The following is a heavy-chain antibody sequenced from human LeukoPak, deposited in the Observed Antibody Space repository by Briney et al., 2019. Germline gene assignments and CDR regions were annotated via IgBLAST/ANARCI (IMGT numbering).Heavy chain of an antibody. D-gene: IGHD3-22*01. V-gene: IGHV3-23*01. CDR3: AKDTYSYDSSGYYRFDP. CDR1: GLTFSSYA. J-gene: IGHJ5*02. CDR2: ISGSGGST. Sequence: GGSQRLSCAASGLTFSSYAMSWVRQAPGKGLEWVSAISGSGGSTYYADSVKGRFTISRDNSKNTLYLQMNSLRAGDTAVYYCAKDTYSYDSSGYYRFDPWGQGTLVTVSS.